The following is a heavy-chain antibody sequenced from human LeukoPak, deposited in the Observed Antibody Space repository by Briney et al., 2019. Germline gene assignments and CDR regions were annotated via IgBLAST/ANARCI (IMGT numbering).Heavy chain of an antibody. CDR2: IYYSGNT. D-gene: IGHD3-10*01. CDR3: ARDSEYGSGSDPGFDI. Sequence: PSETLSLTCTVSGGSIISSSYYWGWIRQPPGKGLEWIGSIYYSGNTDYNPSLKSRVTISVETSKNQFSLKLSSVTAADTAVYYCARDSEYGSGSDPGFDIWGQGTMVTVSS. CDR1: GGSIISSSYY. V-gene: IGHV4-39*07. J-gene: IGHJ3*02.